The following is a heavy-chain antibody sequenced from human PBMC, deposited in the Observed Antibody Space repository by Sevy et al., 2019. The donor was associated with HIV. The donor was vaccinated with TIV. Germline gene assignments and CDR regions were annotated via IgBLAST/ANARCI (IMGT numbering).Heavy chain of an antibody. J-gene: IGHJ6*02. V-gene: IGHV3-43D*03. CDR3: AKDLGSSSWNYNGMDV. CDR2: ISWSGGST. Sequence: GGSLRLSCAASGFTFHDYAMHWVRQPPGKGLEWVSLISWSGGSTYYAYSVKGRFTICRDNIKNSQYQQMNRLITEDTTLYYCAKDLGSSSWNYNGMDVWGQGTTVTVSS. CDR1: GFTFHDYA. D-gene: IGHD6-6*01.